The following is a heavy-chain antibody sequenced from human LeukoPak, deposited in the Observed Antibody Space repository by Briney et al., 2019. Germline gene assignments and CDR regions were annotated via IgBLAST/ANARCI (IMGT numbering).Heavy chain of an antibody. CDR1: GLTFSSHA. CDR2: ISGNGGST. Sequence: PGGSLRLSCAASGLTFSSHAMTWVRQAPGKGLEGVSTISGNGGSTFHADSVKSRFTISTDNPKNFSYLQMNSRKAEDTAVYYCATGAWKLYHCGGGNCYVDHWGQGTLVTVSS. CDR3: ATGAWKLYHCGGGNCYVDH. V-gene: IGHV3-23*01. D-gene: IGHD2-15*01. J-gene: IGHJ4*01.